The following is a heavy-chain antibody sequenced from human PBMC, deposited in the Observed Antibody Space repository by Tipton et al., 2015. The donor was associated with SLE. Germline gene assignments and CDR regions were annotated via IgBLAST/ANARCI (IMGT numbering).Heavy chain of an antibody. D-gene: IGHD2-15*01. CDR1: GGSISSSNW. CDR3: ARGRGKYCSGGSCYSTLSHALSV. V-gene: IGHV4-4*02. Sequence: TLSLTCAVSGGSISSSNWWSLVRQPPGKGLVWIGEIYHSGSTNYNPSLKSRVTISVDKSKNQFSLKLSSVTAADTAVYYCARGRGKYCSGGSCYSTLSHALSVGGQGKMVTVSS. CDR2: IYHSGST. J-gene: IGHJ3*01.